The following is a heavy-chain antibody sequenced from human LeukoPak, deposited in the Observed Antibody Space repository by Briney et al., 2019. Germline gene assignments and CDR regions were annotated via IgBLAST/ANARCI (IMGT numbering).Heavy chain of an antibody. CDR3: AKDEIPRNQLFDAFDI. V-gene: IGHV3-23*01. CDR1: RFTFSAFA. J-gene: IGHJ3*02. Sequence: GGSRRLSRAASRFTFSAFAMSWVRQAPGKGLEWVSPIGGTGGGTYYADSVKGRFTICRDNSKNTLYLQMNSLRAEDTAVYYCAKDEIPRNQLFDAFDIWGQGTKVTVSS. D-gene: IGHD1-1*01. CDR2: IGGTGGGT.